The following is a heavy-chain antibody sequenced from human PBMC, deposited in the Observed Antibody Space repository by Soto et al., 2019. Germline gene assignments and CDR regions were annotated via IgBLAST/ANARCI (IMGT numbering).Heavy chain of an antibody. CDR1: GYTFTGYY. CDR3: AREEVFYGGNPGNYYYGMDV. D-gene: IGHD4-17*01. V-gene: IGHV1-2*04. CDR2: INPNSGGT. Sequence: GASVKVSCKASGYTFTGYYMHWVRQAPGQGLEWMGWINPNSGGTNYAQKFQGWVTMTRDTSISTAYMELSRLRSDDTAVYYCAREEVFYGGNPGNYYYGMDVWGQGTTVTVSS. J-gene: IGHJ6*02.